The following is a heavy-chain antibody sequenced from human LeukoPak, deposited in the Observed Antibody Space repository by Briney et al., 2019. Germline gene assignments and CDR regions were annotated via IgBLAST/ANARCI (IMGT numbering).Heavy chain of an antibody. CDR3: TRDALFGSGRTHLDF. J-gene: IGHJ4*02. CDR2: IKQDGSEA. CDR1: EFTFNRYW. V-gene: IGHV3-7*04. Sequence: PGGSLRLSCAASEFTFNRYWMSWVRQAPGKGLQLVANIKQDGSEAHYVDSVKGRFTISRDNAKNSLSLQMNSLNVDDTGVYFCTRDALFGSGRTHLDFWSQGTLVSVSS. D-gene: IGHD3-10*01.